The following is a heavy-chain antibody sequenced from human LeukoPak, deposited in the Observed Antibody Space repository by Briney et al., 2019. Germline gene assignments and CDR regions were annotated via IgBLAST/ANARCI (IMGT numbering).Heavy chain of an antibody. CDR1: GFTFSSYS. Sequence: GGSLRLSCAASGFTFSSYSMNWVRQAPGKGLEWVSSISSSSTYIYYADSMRGRFTISRDNAKNSLYLQMNSLRAEDTAVYYCARDGPRITIFGVVISDAFDIWGQGTMVTVSS. CDR3: ARDGPRITIFGVVISDAFDI. V-gene: IGHV3-21*01. J-gene: IGHJ3*02. CDR2: ISSSSTYI. D-gene: IGHD3-3*01.